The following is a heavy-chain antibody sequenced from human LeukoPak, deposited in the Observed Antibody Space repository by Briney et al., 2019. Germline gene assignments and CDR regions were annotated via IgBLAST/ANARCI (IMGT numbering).Heavy chain of an antibody. CDR2: IYYSGST. D-gene: IGHD6-19*01. V-gene: IGHV4-30-4*08. CDR1: GGSISSGGYY. J-gene: IGHJ2*01. Sequence: SETLSLTCTVSGGSISSGGYYWSWIRQHPGKGLEWIGYIYYSGSTYYNPSLKSRVTISVDTSKNQFSLKPSSVTAADTAVYYCAREVAGYWYFDLWGRGTLVTVSS. CDR3: AREVAGYWYFDL.